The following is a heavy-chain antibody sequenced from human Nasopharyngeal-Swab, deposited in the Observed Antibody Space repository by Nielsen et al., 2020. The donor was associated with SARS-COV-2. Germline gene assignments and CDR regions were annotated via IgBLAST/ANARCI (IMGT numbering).Heavy chain of an antibody. J-gene: IGHJ4*02. CDR3: AKAPYGDYTVGFDY. Sequence: GGSLRLSCAASGFTFDDYAMHWVRQAPGKGLEWVSGISWNSGSIGYADSVKGRFTISRGNAKNSLYLQMNSLRAEDTALYYCAKAPYGDYTVGFDYWGQGTLVTVSS. D-gene: IGHD4-17*01. CDR2: ISWNSGSI. CDR1: GFTFDDYA. V-gene: IGHV3-9*01.